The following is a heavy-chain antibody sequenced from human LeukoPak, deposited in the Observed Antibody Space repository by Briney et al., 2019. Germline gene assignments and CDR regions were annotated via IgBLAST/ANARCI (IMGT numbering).Heavy chain of an antibody. CDR2: IYYSGST. D-gene: IGHD6-13*01. Sequence: PSETLSLTCTVSGGSISSYYWSWIRQPPGKGLEWIGYIYYSGSTNYNPSLKSRVTISVDTSKNQFSLKLSSVTAADTAVYYCVSGAAAGTRMKYNWFDPWGQGTLVTVSS. CDR1: GGSISSYY. J-gene: IGHJ5*02. CDR3: VSGAAAGTRMKYNWFDP. V-gene: IGHV4-59*01.